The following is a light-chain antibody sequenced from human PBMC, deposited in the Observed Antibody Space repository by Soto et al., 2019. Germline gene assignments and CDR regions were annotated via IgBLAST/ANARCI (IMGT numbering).Light chain of an antibody. V-gene: IGKV3-20*01. CDR2: GAS. CDR1: QSVSSSY. Sequence: IVLTHSPGTLSFSPGERATLSFRASQSVSSSYLAWYQQKPGQAPRLLIYGASSRATGIPDRFSGSGSGTDFTLTISRLEPEDFAVYYCQQYDSSPKTFGQGTKVDTK. CDR3: QQYDSSPKT. J-gene: IGKJ1*01.